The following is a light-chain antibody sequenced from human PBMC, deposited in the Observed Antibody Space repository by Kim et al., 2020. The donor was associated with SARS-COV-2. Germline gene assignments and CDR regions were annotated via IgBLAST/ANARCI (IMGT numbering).Light chain of an antibody. CDR3: QQYNSYPGT. J-gene: IGKJ2*01. CDR2: KAS. CDR1: QSISSW. Sequence: ASVGARVTINCRASQSISSWLAWYQHRPGKATNLVIYKASTLGSGVPSRVSGSGSGTEFTLTIGSLQPEDLATYYCQQYNSYPGTFGQGTKLEI. V-gene: IGKV1-5*03.